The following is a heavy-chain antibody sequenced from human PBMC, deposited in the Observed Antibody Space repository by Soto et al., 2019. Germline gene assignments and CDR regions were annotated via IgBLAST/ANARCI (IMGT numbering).Heavy chain of an antibody. Sequence: GGSLRLSCAASGFTFSSYGMHWVRQAPGKGLEWVAVISYDGSNKYYADSVKGRFTISRDNSKNTLYLQMNSLRAEDTAVYYCARAGSSDYYGMDVWGQGTTVTVLL. CDR2: ISYDGSNK. CDR3: ARAGSSDYYGMDV. V-gene: IGHV3-30*03. D-gene: IGHD6-25*01. J-gene: IGHJ6*02. CDR1: GFTFSSYG.